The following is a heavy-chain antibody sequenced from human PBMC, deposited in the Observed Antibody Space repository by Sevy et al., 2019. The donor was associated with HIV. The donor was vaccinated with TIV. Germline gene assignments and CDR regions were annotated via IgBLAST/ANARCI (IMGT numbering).Heavy chain of an antibody. CDR3: ARDHRYSSGWYGTATVGFDY. Sequence: GGSLRLSCAASGFTFSSYSMNWVRQAPGKGLEWVSYISSSSSTIYYADSVKGRFTISRDNAKNSLYLQMNSLRAEDTAVYYCARDHRYSSGWYGTATVGFDYWGQGTLVTVSS. D-gene: IGHD6-19*01. V-gene: IGHV3-48*01. J-gene: IGHJ4*02. CDR2: ISSSSSTI. CDR1: GFTFSSYS.